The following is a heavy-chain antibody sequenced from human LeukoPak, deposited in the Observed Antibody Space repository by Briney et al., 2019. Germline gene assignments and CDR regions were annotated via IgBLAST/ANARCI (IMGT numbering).Heavy chain of an antibody. CDR2: ISGSGGST. Sequence: GGSLRLSCAASGFTFSSYAMSWVRPAPGKGLEWVSAISGSGGSTYYADSVKGRFTISRDNSKNTLYLQMNSLRAEDTAVYYCAKGAVMVRGVIIIHGMDVWGQGTTVTVSS. D-gene: IGHD3-10*01. V-gene: IGHV3-23*01. CDR3: AKGAVMVRGVIIIHGMDV. J-gene: IGHJ6*02. CDR1: GFTFSSYA.